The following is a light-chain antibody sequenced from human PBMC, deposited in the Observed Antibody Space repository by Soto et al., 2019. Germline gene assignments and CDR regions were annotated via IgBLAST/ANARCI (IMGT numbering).Light chain of an antibody. CDR1: QTIRSNY. CDR2: GAS. CDR3: QQYGSSPWT. V-gene: IGKV3-20*01. J-gene: IGKJ1*01. Sequence: ETVLTQSPGTLSLSPGERATLSCRSSQTIRSNYLAWYRQTPGQAPSLLICGASNRATGSADRFRGSGSGTDFTLINSRLEPEDFARYYCQQYGSSPWTFGQGTKVEIK.